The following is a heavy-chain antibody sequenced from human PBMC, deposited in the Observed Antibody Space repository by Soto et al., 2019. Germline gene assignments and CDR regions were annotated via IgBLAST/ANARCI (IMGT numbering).Heavy chain of an antibody. Sequence: PGGSLRLSCAASGFTFSNSAMSWVRQVPGKGLEWAAGISSGGGHTNYADSVKGRFTISRDNFKDTLYLQMNSLRAEDTALYYCAKVQEFCGYNCYTVDSWGQGALVTVSS. J-gene: IGHJ4*02. D-gene: IGHD2-21*02. CDR2: ISSGGGHT. CDR1: GFTFSNSA. V-gene: IGHV3-23*01. CDR3: AKVQEFCGYNCYTVDS.